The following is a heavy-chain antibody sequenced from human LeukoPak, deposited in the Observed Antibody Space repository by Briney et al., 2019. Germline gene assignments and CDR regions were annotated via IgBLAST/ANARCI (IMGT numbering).Heavy chain of an antibody. CDR2: IHPSGIF. J-gene: IGHJ4*02. V-gene: IGHV4-34*01. D-gene: IGHD6-25*01. CDR1: GGSCEDYY. CDR3: ARGSDRSKAGDH. Sequence: SETLSLTCAVYGGSCEDYYCSWIRQPPGKGLEWIGEIHPSGIFYYNSSLMSRVTISIDTSKSQFSLRLTSVTAADTAFYYCARGSDRSKAGDHWGQGSLVTVSS.